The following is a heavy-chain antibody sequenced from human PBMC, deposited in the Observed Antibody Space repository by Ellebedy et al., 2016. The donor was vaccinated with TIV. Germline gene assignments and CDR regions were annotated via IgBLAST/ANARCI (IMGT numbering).Heavy chain of an antibody. CDR2: INAGNGNT. D-gene: IGHD3-3*01. V-gene: IGHV1-3*01. J-gene: IGHJ6*02. CDR3: ARGNPDYDFWSGYYYYYGMDV. CDR1: GYTFTSYA. Sequence: ASVKVSXXASGYTFTSYAMHWVRQPPGQRLEWMGWINAGNGNTKYSQKFQGRVTITRDTSASTAYMELSSLRSDDTAVYYCARGNPDYDFWSGYYYYYGMDVWGQGTTVTVSS.